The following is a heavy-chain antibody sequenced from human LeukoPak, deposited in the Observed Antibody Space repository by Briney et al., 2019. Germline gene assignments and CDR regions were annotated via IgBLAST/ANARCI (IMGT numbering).Heavy chain of an antibody. D-gene: IGHD4-17*01. CDR3: ARAPYGDYYFDY. J-gene: IGHJ4*02. CDR1: GFTFSSYS. V-gene: IGHV3-21*01. CDR2: ISSSSSYI. Sequence: GGSLRLSCAASGFTFSSYSMNWVRQAPGKGLEWVSSISSSSSYIYYADSVEGRFTISRDNAKNSLYLQMNSLRAEDTAVYYCARAPYGDYYFDYWGQGTLVTVSS.